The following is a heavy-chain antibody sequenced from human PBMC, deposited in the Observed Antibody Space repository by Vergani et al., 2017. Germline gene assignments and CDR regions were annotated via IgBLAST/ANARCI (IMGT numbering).Heavy chain of an antibody. CDR2: LSTTGGA. Sequence: QAQLQESGPGLVKPSETLSLTCHVFGVPFTDYNCNWIRQAPGKGLEWIGSLSTTGGATHASNNPSLKSRVSISVDTSKRQFSLRLISVTAADSAIYYCAGDTHSWQRADRWGQGLLVSVSS. D-gene: IGHD6-13*01. CDR3: AGDTHSWQRADR. J-gene: IGHJ5*02. CDR1: GVPFTDYN. V-gene: IGHV4-4*09.